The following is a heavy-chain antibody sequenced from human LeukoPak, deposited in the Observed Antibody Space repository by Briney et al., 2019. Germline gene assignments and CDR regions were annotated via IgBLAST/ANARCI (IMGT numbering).Heavy chain of an antibody. CDR3: ASEVSIAAAGTDFDY. CDR2: ISGSGGST. CDR1: GFTFSSYG. J-gene: IGHJ4*02. V-gene: IGHV3-23*01. Sequence: GGSLRLSCAASGFTFSSYGMSWVRQVPGKGLEWVSAISGSGGSTYYADSVKGRFTISRDNSKNTLYLQMNSLRAEDTAVYYCASEVSIAAAGTDFDYWGQGTLVTVSS. D-gene: IGHD6-13*01.